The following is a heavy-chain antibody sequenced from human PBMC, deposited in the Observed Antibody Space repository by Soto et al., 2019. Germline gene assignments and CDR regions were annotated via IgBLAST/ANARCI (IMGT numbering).Heavy chain of an antibody. J-gene: IGHJ5*02. D-gene: IGHD3-3*01. Sequence: GGSLRLSCSASGFTFSSYAMHWVRQAPGKGLEYVSAISSNGGSTYYADSVKGRFTISRDNSKNTLYLQMSSLRAEDTAVYYCVKDSDPVVGDVNWFDPWGQGTLVTVSS. CDR2: ISSNGGST. CDR1: GFTFSSYA. V-gene: IGHV3-64D*08. CDR3: VKDSDPVVGDVNWFDP.